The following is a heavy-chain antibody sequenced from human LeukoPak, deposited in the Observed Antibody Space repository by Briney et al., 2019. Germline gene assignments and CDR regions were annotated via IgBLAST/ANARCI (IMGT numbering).Heavy chain of an antibody. CDR2: IYYTGST. V-gene: IGHV4-39*07. D-gene: IGHD5-12*01. Sequence: SETPSLTCTVSRGSISSSTYYWSWVRQPPGKGLEWIASIYYTGSTYYNPSLKSRVTMSVDTSKNQFSLKLSSVTAADTAVYYCARDNEWLRSNYYYYGMDVWGQGTTVTVSS. CDR1: RGSISSSTYY. CDR3: ARDNEWLRSNYYYYGMDV. J-gene: IGHJ6*02.